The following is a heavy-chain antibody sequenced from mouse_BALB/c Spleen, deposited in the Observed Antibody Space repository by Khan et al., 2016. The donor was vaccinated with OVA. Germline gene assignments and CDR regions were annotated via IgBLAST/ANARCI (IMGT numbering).Heavy chain of an antibody. CDR3: ARTARIKY. CDR1: GYSITSGYG. J-gene: IGHJ2*01. Sequence: EVQLQESGPGLVKPSQSLSLTCTVTGYSITSGYGWNWIRQFPGNKLEWMGYISYSGSTNYNPSLKSRISITHDTSKQQFFLKLNSVTSEDTATYYCARTARIKYWGQGTTLTVSS. V-gene: IGHV3-2*02. CDR2: ISYSGST. D-gene: IGHD1-2*01.